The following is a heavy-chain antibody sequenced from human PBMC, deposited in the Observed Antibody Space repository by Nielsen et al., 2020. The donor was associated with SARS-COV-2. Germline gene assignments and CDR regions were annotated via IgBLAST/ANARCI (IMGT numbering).Heavy chain of an antibody. D-gene: IGHD6-19*01. Sequence: SETLSLTCAVSGGSVSSNDWWPWVRQSPGKGLEWIGEVSHSGSTNYSPSLKSRAIISEDTSRNEFSLRLNSVTAADTAVYYCAKGAGWYNYWGQGILVTVPS. CDR3: AKGAGWYNY. CDR1: GGSVSSNDW. J-gene: IGHJ4*02. V-gene: IGHV4-4*02. CDR2: VSHSGST.